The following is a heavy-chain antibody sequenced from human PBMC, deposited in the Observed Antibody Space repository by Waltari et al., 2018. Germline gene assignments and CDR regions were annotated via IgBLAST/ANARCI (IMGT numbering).Heavy chain of an antibody. V-gene: IGHV4-4*07. Sequence: QVQLQESGPRLVRPSETLSLTCPVSGDSLNNYFWSWIRQPAGKGLEWIGRISASGSTNYNPSLKTRVALSVDTSENQFSLNLTSMTAADTGIYFCARGGVDSSWFNWYFDRWGRGTLVTVSS. J-gene: IGHJ2*01. CDR3: ARGGVDSSWFNWYFDR. D-gene: IGHD6-13*01. CDR2: ISASGST. CDR1: GDSLNNYF.